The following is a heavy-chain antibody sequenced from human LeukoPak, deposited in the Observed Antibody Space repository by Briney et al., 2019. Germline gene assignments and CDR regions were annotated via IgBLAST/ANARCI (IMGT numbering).Heavy chain of an antibody. V-gene: IGHV4-34*01. J-gene: IGHJ5*02. CDR1: GGSFSGYY. CDR2: INHSGST. CDR3: ARAITLQSSNWFDP. Sequence: KSSETLSLTCAVYGGSFSGYYWSWIRQPPGKGLEWIGEINHSGSTNYNPSLKSRVTISVDTSKNQFSLKLSSVTAADTAVYYCARAITLQSSNWFDPWGQGTLVTVSS. D-gene: IGHD5/OR15-5a*01.